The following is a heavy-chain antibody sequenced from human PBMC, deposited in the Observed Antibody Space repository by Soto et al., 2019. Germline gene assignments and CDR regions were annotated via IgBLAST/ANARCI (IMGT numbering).Heavy chain of an antibody. D-gene: IGHD3-10*01. V-gene: IGHV1-8*01. CDR1: GNTFTSYD. CDR3: ARGRASGSYYLLDY. CDR2: INPNSGNI. Sequence: ASVKVSCKASGNTFTSYDINWVRQATGHGLEWMGWINPNSGNIGYAQKFQGRVTMTRDTAIRTAYLEVSRLRSDDTAVYYCARGRASGSYYLLDYWGQGTLVTVSS. J-gene: IGHJ4*02.